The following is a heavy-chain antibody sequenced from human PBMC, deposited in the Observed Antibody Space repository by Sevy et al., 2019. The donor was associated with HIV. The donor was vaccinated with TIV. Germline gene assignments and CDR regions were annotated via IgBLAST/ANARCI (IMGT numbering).Heavy chain of an antibody. V-gene: IGHV4-39*01. CDR2: IYYSGSA. Sequence: SETLSLTCTVSGGSISSSNYYWGWIRQPPGKGLGWIGTIYYSGSAYYNSSLKSRVTIFIHTSNNQFSLSLSSVTAADTAVYYCARRDYYGYSDSWGQGTLVTVSS. D-gene: IGHD3-3*01. CDR1: GGSISSSNYY. CDR3: ARRDYYGYSDS. J-gene: IGHJ4*02.